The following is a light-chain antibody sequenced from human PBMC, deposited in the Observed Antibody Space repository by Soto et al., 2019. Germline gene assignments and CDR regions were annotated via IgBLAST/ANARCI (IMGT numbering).Light chain of an antibody. V-gene: IGKV1-17*03. J-gene: IGKJ1*01. CDR1: QGISKY. Sequence: DIQMTQSPSAMSASVGDRVTITCRASQGISKYLAWFQQRPGKVPRRLVYAASSLQSGVPSRFSGSGSGTEFTLTISSLRSEDSAIYYCQQYFEWPPMTFGQGTKVEI. CDR3: QQYFEWPPMT. CDR2: AAS.